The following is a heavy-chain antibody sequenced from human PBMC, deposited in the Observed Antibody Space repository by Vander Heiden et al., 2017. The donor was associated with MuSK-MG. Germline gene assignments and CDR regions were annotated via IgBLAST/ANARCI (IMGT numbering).Heavy chain of an antibody. CDR3: AKGRSESGSGWEGLFDY. V-gene: IGHV3-23*01. CDR1: AFPFSSYA. D-gene: IGHD6-19*01. Sequence: EVQLLESGGDLVQPGGSLRLSCAASAFPFSSYAMSWVRQAPGKGLEWVSVISAGGSTTYYADSVKGRFTISRDNSKNTLYLQMNSLRAEDTAVYYCAKGRSESGSGWEGLFDYWGQGTLVTVSS. CDR2: ISAGGSTT. J-gene: IGHJ4*02.